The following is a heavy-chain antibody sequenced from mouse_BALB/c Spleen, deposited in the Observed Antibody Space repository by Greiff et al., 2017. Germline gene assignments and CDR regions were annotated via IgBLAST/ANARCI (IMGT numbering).Heavy chain of an antibody. D-gene: IGHD4-1*01. CDR2: ISSGSSTI. V-gene: IGHV5-17*02. J-gene: IGHJ4*01. Sequence: EVQLVESGGGLVQPGGSRKLSCAASGFTFSSFGMHWVRQAPEKGLEWVAYISSGSSTIYYADTVKGRFTISRDNPKNTLFLQMTSLRSEDTAMYYCARDWAVYAMDYWGQGTSVTVSS. CDR3: ARDWAVYAMDY. CDR1: GFTFSSFG.